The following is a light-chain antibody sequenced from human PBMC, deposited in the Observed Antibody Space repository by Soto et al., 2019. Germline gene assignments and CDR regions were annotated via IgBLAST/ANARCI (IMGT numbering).Light chain of an antibody. V-gene: IGKV3-15*01. CDR3: QHYNNWPPWT. J-gene: IGKJ1*01. CDR2: GAS. CDR1: QSISTN. Sequence: IVMTQSPVTMSVSPGERATLSCRASQSISTNLAWYQQKPGQAPRLLIYGASTRATGIPARFSGGGSGTEFTLTIGSLQSEDFAVYYCQHYNNWPPWTFGQGTKVETK.